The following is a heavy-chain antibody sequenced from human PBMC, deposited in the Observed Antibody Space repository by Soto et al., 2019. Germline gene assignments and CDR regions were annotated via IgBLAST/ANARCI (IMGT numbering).Heavy chain of an antibody. D-gene: IGHD6-19*01. CDR1: GGSFSGYY. CDR3: ARVVAVAGKARTFDY. J-gene: IGHJ4*02. V-gene: IGHV4-34*01. CDR2: INHSGST. Sequence: ETLSLTCAVYGGSFSGYYWSWIRQPPGKGLEWIGEINHSGSTNYNPSLKSRVTISVDTSKNQFSLKLSSVTAADTAVYYCARVVAVAGKARTFDYWGQGTLVTVSS.